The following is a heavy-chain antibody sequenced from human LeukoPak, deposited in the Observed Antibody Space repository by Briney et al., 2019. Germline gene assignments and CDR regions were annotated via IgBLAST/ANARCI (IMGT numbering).Heavy chain of an antibody. Sequence: GASVNVSCKASGYTFTSYDINWVRQATGQGLERMGWMNPNSGNTGYAQKFRGRVTMTRNTSISTAYMELSSLRSEDTAVYYCAADPSYYYDSSGYYSYYYGMDVWGQGTTVTVSS. J-gene: IGHJ6*02. CDR2: MNPNSGNT. V-gene: IGHV1-8*01. CDR3: AADPSYYYDSSGYYSYYYGMDV. CDR1: GYTFTSYD. D-gene: IGHD3-22*01.